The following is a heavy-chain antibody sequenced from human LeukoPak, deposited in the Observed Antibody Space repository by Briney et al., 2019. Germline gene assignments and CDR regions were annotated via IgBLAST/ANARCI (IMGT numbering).Heavy chain of an antibody. CDR3: AREYGSGTLADY. Sequence: KPSETLSLTCTVSGGSISSSSYYWGWIRQPPGKGLEWIGSIYYSGSTYYNPSLKSRVTISVDTSKNQFSLKLSSVTAADTAVYYCAREYGSGTLADYWGQGTLVTVSS. CDR1: GGSISSSSYY. V-gene: IGHV4-39*07. CDR2: IYYSGST. J-gene: IGHJ4*02. D-gene: IGHD3-10*01.